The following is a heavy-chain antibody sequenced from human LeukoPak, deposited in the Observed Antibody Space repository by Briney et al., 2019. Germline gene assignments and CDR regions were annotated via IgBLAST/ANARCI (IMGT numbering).Heavy chain of an antibody. CDR3: ARVHHPGAAGPWGLDS. V-gene: IGHV4-61*02. CDR2: IYAGGST. CDR1: GDSISSGDYY. D-gene: IGHD6-13*01. J-gene: IGHJ4*02. Sequence: SETLSLTCTVSGDSISSGDYYWSWIRQPAGKGLEWIGRIYAGGSTNYNPSLKSRLTMSIDTSKNQFSLKLSSVTAADTAIYYCARVHHPGAAGPWGLDSWGQGILVTVSS.